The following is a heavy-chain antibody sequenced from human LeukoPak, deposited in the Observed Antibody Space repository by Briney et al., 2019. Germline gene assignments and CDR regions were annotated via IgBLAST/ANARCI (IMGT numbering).Heavy chain of an antibody. Sequence: SETLSLTCTVSGGSISSSSYYWGWIRQPPGKGLEWIGSIYYSGSTYYNPSLKSRVTISVDTSKNQFSLKLSSVTAADTAVYYCARQGPFNYYDSTGDWFDPWGQGTLVTVSS. J-gene: IGHJ5*02. CDR1: GGSISSSSYY. CDR2: IYYSGST. CDR3: ARQGPFNYYDSTGDWFDP. V-gene: IGHV4-39*01. D-gene: IGHD3-22*01.